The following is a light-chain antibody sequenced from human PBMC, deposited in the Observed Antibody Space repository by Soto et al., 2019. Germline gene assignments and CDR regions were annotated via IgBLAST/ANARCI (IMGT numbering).Light chain of an antibody. Sequence: QSALTQPASVSVSPGQSITISCTGTSSDVGGYNYVSWYQQHPGKAPKLMIYDVSNRPSGVSNRFSGTKSGNTASLTISGIQADDEADYYCSSNTSSSTLVFGGGTKLTVL. CDR3: SSNTSSSTLV. V-gene: IGLV2-14*01. CDR1: SSDVGGYNY. CDR2: DVS. J-gene: IGLJ2*01.